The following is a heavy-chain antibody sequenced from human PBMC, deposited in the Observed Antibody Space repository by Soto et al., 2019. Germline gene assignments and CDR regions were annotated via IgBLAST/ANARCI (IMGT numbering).Heavy chain of an antibody. CDR3: ARVRGQWLLDY. V-gene: IGHV4-30-2*01. J-gene: IGHJ4*02. D-gene: IGHD5-12*01. Sequence: SETLSLTCAVSGGSISSGTYSWSWIRQPPGKCLEWIGHISHSGSTSYHPSLRGRVTISLDRSRNQFSLKVSSVTAADTAMYFCARVRGQWLLDYWGQGILVSVSS. CDR1: GGSISSGTYS. CDR2: ISHSGST.